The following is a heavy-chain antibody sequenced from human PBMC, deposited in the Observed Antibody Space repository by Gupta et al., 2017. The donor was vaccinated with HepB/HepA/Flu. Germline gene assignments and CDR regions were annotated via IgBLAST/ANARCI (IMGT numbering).Heavy chain of an antibody. D-gene: IGHD4-11*01. CDR1: GGTFSSYA. CDR2: IIPIFGTA. Sequence: QVQLVQSGAEVKKPGSSVKVSCKASGGTFSSYAISWVRQAPGQGLEWMGGIIPIFGTANYAQKFQGRVTITADESTSTAYMELSSLRSEDTAVYYCARDLIANDYSNYVSMDVWGKGTTVTVSS. CDR3: ARDLIANDYSNYVSMDV. V-gene: IGHV1-69*01. J-gene: IGHJ6*03.